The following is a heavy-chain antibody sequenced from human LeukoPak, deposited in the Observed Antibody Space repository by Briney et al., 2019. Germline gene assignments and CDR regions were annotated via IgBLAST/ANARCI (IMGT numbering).Heavy chain of an antibody. CDR1: GGSFSGYF. CDR3: ARGVSPDY. CDR2: INHSGST. V-gene: IGHV4-34*01. J-gene: IGHJ4*02. Sequence: PSETLSLTGAVYGGSFSGYFWSWIRQPPWKGLEWIGEINHSGSTNYNPSLKSRVTISVDTSKNQFSLKLSSVTAADTAVYYCARGVSPDYWGQGTLVTVSS.